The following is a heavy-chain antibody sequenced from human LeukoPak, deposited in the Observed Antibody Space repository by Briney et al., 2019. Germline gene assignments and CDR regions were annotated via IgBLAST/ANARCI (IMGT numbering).Heavy chain of an antibody. CDR3: AKGSGINHYHWIDP. CDR2: ISGGGGST. V-gene: IGHV3-23*01. Sequence: PGGSLRLSCAASAFTFSSYAMNWVRQAPGKGLEWVSGISGGGGSTYYADSVKGRFTISRDNSKNTPYLQMDSLRAEDTALYYCAKGSGINHYHWIDPWGQGTLVTVSS. J-gene: IGHJ5*02. D-gene: IGHD1-14*01. CDR1: AFTFSSYA.